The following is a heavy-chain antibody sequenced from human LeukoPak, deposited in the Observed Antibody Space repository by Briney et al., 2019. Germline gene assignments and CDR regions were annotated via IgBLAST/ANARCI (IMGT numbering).Heavy chain of an antibody. J-gene: IGHJ5*02. CDR2: IYTSGST. D-gene: IGHD6-13*01. Sequence: SETLSLTCTVSGGSISSYYWSWIRQPPGKGLEWIGYIYTSGSTNYNPSLKSRVTISVDTSKNQFSLKLSSVTAADTAVYYCARFTQQLAYNWLDPWGQGTLVTVSS. V-gene: IGHV4-4*09. CDR1: GGSISSYY. CDR3: ARFTQQLAYNWLDP.